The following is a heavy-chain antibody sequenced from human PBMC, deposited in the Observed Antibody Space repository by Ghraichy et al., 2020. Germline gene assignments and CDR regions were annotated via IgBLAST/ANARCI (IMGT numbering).Heavy chain of an antibody. Sequence: SETLSLTCTVSGGSISSYYWSWIRQPAGKGLEWIGRIYTSGSTNYNPSLKSRVTMSVDTSKNQFSLKLSSVTAADTAVYYCARVITMIVGDAFDIWGQGTMVTVSS. CDR1: GGSISSYY. CDR2: IYTSGST. V-gene: IGHV4-4*07. J-gene: IGHJ3*02. D-gene: IGHD3-22*01. CDR3: ARVITMIVGDAFDI.